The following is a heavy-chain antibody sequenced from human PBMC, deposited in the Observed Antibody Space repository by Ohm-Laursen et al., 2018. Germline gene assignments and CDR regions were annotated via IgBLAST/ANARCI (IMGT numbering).Heavy chain of an antibody. CDR2: ISGSGGST. Sequence: GSLRLSCTASGFTFSSYAMSWVRQAPGKGLEWVSAISGSGGSTYYADSVKGRFTISRDNSKNTLYLQMNSLRDEDTAVYYCAKAGSGSYYYYGMDVWGQGTTVTVSS. CDR3: AKAGSGSYYYYGMDV. CDR1: GFTFSSYA. V-gene: IGHV3-23*01. J-gene: IGHJ6*02. D-gene: IGHD3-10*01.